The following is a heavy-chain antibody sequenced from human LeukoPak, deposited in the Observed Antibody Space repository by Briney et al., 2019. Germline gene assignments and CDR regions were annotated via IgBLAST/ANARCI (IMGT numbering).Heavy chain of an antibody. Sequence: PSETLSLTCTVSGGPITSSIYYWDWIRQPPGKGLEWIGSIYYSGSTYYNPSLKSRVTISVNTSKNQFSLKLTSVTAADTAVYYCASRSSTYAYNWFDPWGQGTLVTVSS. CDR1: GGPITSSIYY. CDR2: IYYSGST. D-gene: IGHD2-2*01. V-gene: IGHV4-39*01. J-gene: IGHJ5*02. CDR3: ASRSSTYAYNWFDP.